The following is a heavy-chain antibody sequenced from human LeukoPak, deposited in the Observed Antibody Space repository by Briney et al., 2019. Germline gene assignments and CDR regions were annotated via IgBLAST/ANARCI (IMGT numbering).Heavy chain of an antibody. CDR1: GGSISSSSYY. Sequence: SETLSLTCTVSGGSISSSSYYWGWIRQPPGKGLEWIGSIYYSGSTYYNPSLKSRVTISVDTSKNQFSLKLSSVTAADTAVYYCARDPGAWGPAFDIWGQGTMVTVSS. V-gene: IGHV4-39*07. CDR3: ARDPGAWGPAFDI. D-gene: IGHD1-26*01. J-gene: IGHJ3*02. CDR2: IYYSGST.